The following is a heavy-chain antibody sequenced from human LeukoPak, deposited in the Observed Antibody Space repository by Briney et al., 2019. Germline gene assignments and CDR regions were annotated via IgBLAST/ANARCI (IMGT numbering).Heavy chain of an antibody. V-gene: IGHV3-30*18. CDR2: ISYDGSNK. Sequence: GRSLRLSCAASGFTFSSYGMHWVRQAPGKGLEWVAVISYDGSNKYYADSVKGRFTISRDNSKNTLYLQMNSLRAEDTAVYYCAKAHVRIIDYWGQGTLVTVSS. J-gene: IGHJ4*02. D-gene: IGHD4-17*01. CDR3: AKAHVRIIDY. CDR1: GFTFSSYG.